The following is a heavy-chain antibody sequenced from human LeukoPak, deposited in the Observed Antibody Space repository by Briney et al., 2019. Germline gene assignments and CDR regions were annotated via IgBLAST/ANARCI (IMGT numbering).Heavy chain of an antibody. CDR3: ARLKRYSSSWVLGDYFDY. Sequence: SETLSLTCTVSGGSISSYYWSWIPQPPGKGLECLGYIYYSGSTNYNPPLKSRVTISVDTSKNQFSLKLSSVTAADTAVYYCARLKRYSSSWVLGDYFDYWGQGTLVTVSS. D-gene: IGHD6-13*01. CDR2: IYYSGST. J-gene: IGHJ4*02. V-gene: IGHV4-59*08. CDR1: GGSISSYY.